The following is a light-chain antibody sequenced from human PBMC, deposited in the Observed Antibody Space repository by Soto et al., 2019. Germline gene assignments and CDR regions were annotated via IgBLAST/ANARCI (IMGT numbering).Light chain of an antibody. CDR1: ESISTN. J-gene: IGKJ4*01. CDR2: GAS. CDR3: QQYNRRPLT. Sequence: EIVMTQSPATLSVSPGERVTLSCRASESISTNLVWYQQKPGQAPRLLIYGASTRVTGIPARFSDSGSGTEFTLTISSLQSEDFAVYSCQQYNRRPLTFGGGTKLEIK. V-gene: IGKV3D-15*01.